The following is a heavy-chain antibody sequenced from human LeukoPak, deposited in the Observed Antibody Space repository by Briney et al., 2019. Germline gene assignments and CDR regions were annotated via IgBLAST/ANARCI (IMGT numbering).Heavy chain of an antibody. CDR2: ISWDGGST. J-gene: IGHJ6*03. V-gene: IGHV3-43D*03. CDR1: GFTVSSNY. Sequence: GGSLRLSCAASGFTVSSNYMSWVRQAPGKGLEWVSLISWDGGSTYYADSVKGRFIISRDNSKNSLYLQLNSLRAEDTGLYYCAKDKIRGGALGYYYYIDVWGKGTTVTVSS. D-gene: IGHD3-10*01. CDR3: AKDKIRGGALGYYYYIDV.